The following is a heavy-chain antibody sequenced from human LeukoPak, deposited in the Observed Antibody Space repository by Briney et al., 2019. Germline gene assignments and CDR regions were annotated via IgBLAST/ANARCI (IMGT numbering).Heavy chain of an antibody. Sequence: ASVKVSCKASGYIFTSYGISWVRQGPGQGLEWVGWISAYNGNTKFAPNLQDRVTMTTDTSTATAYMELRSLRLNDTAVYFCARARPGAYCGTTSCFSDYWGQGTLVTVSS. J-gene: IGHJ4*02. D-gene: IGHD2-2*01. CDR1: GYIFTSYG. CDR2: ISAYNGNT. V-gene: IGHV1-18*01. CDR3: ARARPGAYCGTTSCFSDY.